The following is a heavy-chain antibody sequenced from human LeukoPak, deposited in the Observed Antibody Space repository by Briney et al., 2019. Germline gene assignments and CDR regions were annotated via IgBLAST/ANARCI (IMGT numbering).Heavy chain of an antibody. J-gene: IGHJ4*02. CDR3: ASLSVAGRSYYFDY. CDR2: IYPGDSDT. D-gene: IGHD6-19*01. V-gene: IGHV5-51*01. CDR1: GSSFTSYW. Sequence: PGESLQISCEGSGSSFTSYWIGWVRPLPGKGLEWMGIIYPGDSDTRYSPSFQGQVTISADKSISTAYLQWSSLKASDTAMYYCASLSVAGRSYYFDYWGQGTLVTVSS.